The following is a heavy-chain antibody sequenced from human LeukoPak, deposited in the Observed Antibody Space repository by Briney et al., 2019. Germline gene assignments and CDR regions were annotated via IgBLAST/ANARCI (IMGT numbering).Heavy chain of an antibody. D-gene: IGHD6-13*01. CDR2: MNPNSGNT. CDR1: GYTFTSYD. Sequence: ASVKVSCKASGYTFTSYDINWVRQATGQGLEWMGWMNPNSGNTGYAQKFQGRVTVTRNTSISTAYMELSSLRSEDTAVYYCARGAYSSSWFLFDYWGQGTLVTVSS. J-gene: IGHJ4*02. V-gene: IGHV1-8*01. CDR3: ARGAYSSSWFLFDY.